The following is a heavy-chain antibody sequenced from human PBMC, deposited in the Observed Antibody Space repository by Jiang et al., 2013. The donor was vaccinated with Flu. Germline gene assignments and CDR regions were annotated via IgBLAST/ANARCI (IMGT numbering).Heavy chain of an antibody. J-gene: IGHJ2*01. CDR1: GGSISSYY. CDR3: ASTPVRTGSWWYFDL. CDR2: IYYSGST. V-gene: IGHV4-59*13. D-gene: IGHD1-14*01. Sequence: GPGLVKPSETLSLTCTVSGGSISSYYWSWIRQPPGKGLEWIGYIYYSGSTNYNPSLKSRVTISVDTSKNQFSLKLSSVTAADTAVYYCASTPVRTGSWWYFDLVGPWHPGHCLL.